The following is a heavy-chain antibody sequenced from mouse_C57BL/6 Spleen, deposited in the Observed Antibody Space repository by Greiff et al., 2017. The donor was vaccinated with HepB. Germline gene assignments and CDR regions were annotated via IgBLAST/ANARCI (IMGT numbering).Heavy chain of an antibody. J-gene: IGHJ4*01. D-gene: IGHD1-1*01. CDR2: INYDGSST. CDR1: GFTFSDYY. CDR3: ARGLRRGYYYAMDY. V-gene: IGHV5-16*01. Sequence: EVNVVESEGGLVQPGSSMKLSCTASGFTFSDYYMAWVRQVPEKGLEWVANINYDGSSTYYLDSLKSRFIISRDNAKNILYLQMSSLKSEDTATYYCARGLRRGYYYAMDYWGQGTSVTVSS.